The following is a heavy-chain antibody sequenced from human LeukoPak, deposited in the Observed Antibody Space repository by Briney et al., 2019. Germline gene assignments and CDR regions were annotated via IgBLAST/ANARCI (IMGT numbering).Heavy chain of an antibody. CDR3: ARERAGASDL. CDR2: IIPFFGSP. V-gene: IGHV1-69*05. J-gene: IGHJ3*01. Sequence: GSSVKVSCKTSGGTFSRYAISWVRQAPGQGLESVGSIIPFFGSPNYAQKFQGRVTVTTDGSSDTAYMELRSLRSDDTAVYYCARERAGASDLWGHGTMVIVSS. CDR1: GGTFSRYA.